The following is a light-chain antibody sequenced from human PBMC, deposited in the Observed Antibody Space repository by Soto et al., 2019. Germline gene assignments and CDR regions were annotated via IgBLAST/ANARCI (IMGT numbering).Light chain of an antibody. Sequence: EIVMTQSPATLSVSPGERATLSCRASQSVSSYLAWYQQKPGQAPRLLIYDASNRATGIPARFSGSWSGTDFTLTINGLEPEDSAVYYCQQRGNWPPTWTFGQGTKVDIK. CDR2: DAS. J-gene: IGKJ1*01. V-gene: IGKV3-11*01. CDR1: QSVSSY. CDR3: QQRGNWPPTWT.